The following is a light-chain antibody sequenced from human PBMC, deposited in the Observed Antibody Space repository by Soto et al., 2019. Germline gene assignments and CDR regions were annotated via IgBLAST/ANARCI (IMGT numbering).Light chain of an antibody. CDR3: QQYNNWHFIT. Sequence: EIFMTQSPATLSVSPGERATLSCRASQSVRGNLAWYQQKPGQSPRLLIYGASSRANGIPVRFSGSGSGTEFTLTLRSLQSEDFAVYYCQQYNNWHFITFGQGTRLEIK. CDR2: GAS. V-gene: IGKV3-15*01. CDR1: QSVRGN. J-gene: IGKJ5*01.